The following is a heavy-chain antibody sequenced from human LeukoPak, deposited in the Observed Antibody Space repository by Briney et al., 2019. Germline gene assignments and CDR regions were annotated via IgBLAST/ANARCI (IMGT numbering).Heavy chain of an antibody. J-gene: IGHJ4*02. D-gene: IGHD3-22*01. V-gene: IGHV4-34*01. CDR1: GGSFSGYY. Sequence: SETLSLTCAVYGGSFSGYYWSWIRQPPGKGLEWIGEINHSGSTNYNPSLKSRVTMSVDTSKKQFSLKLSSVTAADTAVYYCARTPIYYYDNSGYYNWGQGTLVTVSS. CDR2: INHSGST. CDR3: ARTPIYYYDNSGYYN.